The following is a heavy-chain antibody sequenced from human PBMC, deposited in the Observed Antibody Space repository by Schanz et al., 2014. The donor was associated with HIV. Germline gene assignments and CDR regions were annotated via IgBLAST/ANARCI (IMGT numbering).Heavy chain of an antibody. Sequence: VQLVESGGGLVQPGRSLRLSCVASGFMFDDCAMHWVRQAPGKGLEWVAVISYDGSNKYYADSVKGRFTISRDNSKNTLYLQMNSLRAEDTAVYYCAKDQGYDFWSGYYNYYDMDVWGQGTTVTVSS. CDR3: AKDQGYDFWSGYYNYYDMDV. CDR1: GFMFDDCA. J-gene: IGHJ6*02. V-gene: IGHV3-30*18. D-gene: IGHD3-3*01. CDR2: ISYDGSNK.